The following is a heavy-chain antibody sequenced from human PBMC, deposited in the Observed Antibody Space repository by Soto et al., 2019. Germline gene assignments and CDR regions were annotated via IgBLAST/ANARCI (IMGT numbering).Heavy chain of an antibody. Sequence: SETLSVTCTVSGGSIISSSYYWVWIRQPPGKGLEWIGSIYYSGSTYYNPSLKSRVTISVDTSKNQFSLKLSSVTAADTAVYYCARHANYYYGSGSYYISSYYYYYMDVWGKGTTVTVS. D-gene: IGHD3-10*01. V-gene: IGHV4-39*01. J-gene: IGHJ6*03. CDR2: IYYSGST. CDR1: GGSIISSSYY. CDR3: ARHANYYYGSGSYYISSYYYYYMDV.